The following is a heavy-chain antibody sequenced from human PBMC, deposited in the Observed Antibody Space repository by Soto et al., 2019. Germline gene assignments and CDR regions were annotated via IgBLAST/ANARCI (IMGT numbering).Heavy chain of an antibody. Sequence: QVQLVESGGGVVQPGRSLRLSCAASGFTFSSYAMHWVRQAPGKGLEWVAVISYDGSHKYYAESVKRRLTISRDNSKKTLYLPMNSLRAEDTAVYYCARDKDYDSSGGGFDYWGQGTLVTVSS. CDR3: ARDKDYDSSGGGFDY. V-gene: IGHV3-30-3*01. CDR1: GFTFSSYA. D-gene: IGHD3-22*01. CDR2: ISYDGSHK. J-gene: IGHJ4*02.